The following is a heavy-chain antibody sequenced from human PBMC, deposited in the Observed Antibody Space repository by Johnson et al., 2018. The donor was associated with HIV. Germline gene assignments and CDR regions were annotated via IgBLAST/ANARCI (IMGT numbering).Heavy chain of an antibody. V-gene: IGHV3-33*06. Sequence: VESGGGVVQPGRSLRLSCAASGFTFSSYGMHWVRQAPGKGLEWVAVIWYDGSNKYYADSVKGRFTISRDNSKNTLYLQMNSLRAEDTAVYYCAKDRYYDSSGPDAFDIWGQGTMVTVSS. CDR1: GFTFSSYG. J-gene: IGHJ3*02. CDR3: AKDRYYDSSGPDAFDI. D-gene: IGHD3-22*01. CDR2: IWYDGSNK.